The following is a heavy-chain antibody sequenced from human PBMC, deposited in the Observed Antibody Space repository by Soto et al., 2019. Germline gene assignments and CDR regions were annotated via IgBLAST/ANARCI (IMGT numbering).Heavy chain of an antibody. CDR1: GFTFSSYG. V-gene: IGHV3-30*18. Sequence: QVKLVESGGGVVQPGRSLRLSCAASGFTFSSYGMHWVRQAPGKGLEWVAVIKSDGSNKYYTDSVKGRFTISRDNSKNKLYLPMNNLRAEDMAVYYCAKPPSSLEWAPFDPWGQGTLVTVSS. D-gene: IGHD3-3*01. J-gene: IGHJ5*02. CDR2: IKSDGSNK. CDR3: AKPPSSLEWAPFDP.